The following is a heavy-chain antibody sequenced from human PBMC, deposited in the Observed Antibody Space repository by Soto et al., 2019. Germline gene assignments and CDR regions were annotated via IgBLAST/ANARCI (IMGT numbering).Heavy chain of an antibody. D-gene: IGHD5-12*01. CDR1: GFTFSSYA. J-gene: IGHJ4*02. CDR3: VKEGRDGYKEYYFDY. CDR2: ISSNGGST. V-gene: IGHV3-64D*08. Sequence: PGWSLRLSCSASGFTFSSYAMHWVRQAPGKGLEYVSAISSNGGSTYYADSVKGRFTISRDNSKNTLYLQMSSLRAEDTAVYYCVKEGRDGYKEYYFDYWGQGTLVTVSS.